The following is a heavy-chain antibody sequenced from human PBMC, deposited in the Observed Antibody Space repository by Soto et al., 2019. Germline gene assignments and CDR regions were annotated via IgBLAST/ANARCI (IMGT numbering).Heavy chain of an antibody. V-gene: IGHV4-34*01. D-gene: IGHD2-2*01. Sequence: PSETLSLTCAFYAGSFSNYFWTLIRQSPGKGLEWIAEINHSGSTNSNPSLKSRVTISLDTSKNQFALNLTSVTAADTAIYYCARGPFCSSARCSWAYYMDVWGGGTTVTVSS. CDR3: ARGPFCSSARCSWAYYMDV. CDR1: AGSFSNYF. J-gene: IGHJ6*03. CDR2: INHSGST.